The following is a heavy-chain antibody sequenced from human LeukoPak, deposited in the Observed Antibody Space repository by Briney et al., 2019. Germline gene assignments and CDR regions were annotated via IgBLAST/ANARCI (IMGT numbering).Heavy chain of an antibody. Sequence: PSETLSLTCAVYGGSFSGYYWSWIRQPPGMGLEWIGEINHSGSTNYNPSLKSRVTISVDTSKNQFSLKLSSVTAADTAVYYCARVGKNYYGSGSYYTYYYYGMDVWGQGTTVTVSS. J-gene: IGHJ6*02. CDR3: ARVGKNYYGSGSYYTYYYYGMDV. V-gene: IGHV4-34*01. CDR2: INHSGST. CDR1: GGSFSGYY. D-gene: IGHD3-10*01.